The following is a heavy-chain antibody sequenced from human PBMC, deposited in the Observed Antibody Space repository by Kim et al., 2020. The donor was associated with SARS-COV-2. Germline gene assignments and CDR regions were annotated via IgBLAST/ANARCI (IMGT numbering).Heavy chain of an antibody. V-gene: IGHV3-66*01. CDR3: ARSKAWWELLRASAFDI. Sequence: GGSLRLSCAASGFTVSSNYMSWVRQAPGKGLEWVSVIYSGGSTYYADSVKGRFTISRDNSKNTLYLQMNSLRAEDTAVYYCARSKAWWELLRASAFDIWGQGTMVTVSS. CDR1: GFTVSSNY. D-gene: IGHD1-26*01. CDR2: IYSGGST. J-gene: IGHJ3*02.